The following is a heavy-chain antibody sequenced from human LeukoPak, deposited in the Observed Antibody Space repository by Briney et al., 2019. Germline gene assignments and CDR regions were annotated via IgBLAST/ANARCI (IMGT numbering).Heavy chain of an antibody. J-gene: IGHJ4*02. CDR2: IYYSRST. CDR3: ARGSAYDWFDY. CDR1: GGSISSGDYY. V-gene: IGHV4-30-4*01. Sequence: SQTLSLTCTVSGGSISSGDYYCNWIRQPPWKGLEWIGYIYYSRSTSYNPSLKSRVTISVDSSKNQFSLKLTSVTAADTAVYYCARGSAYDWFDYWGQGTLVTVSS. D-gene: IGHD5-12*01.